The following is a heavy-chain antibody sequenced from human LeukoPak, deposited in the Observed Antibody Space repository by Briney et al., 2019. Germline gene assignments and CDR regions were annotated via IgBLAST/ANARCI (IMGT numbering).Heavy chain of an antibody. CDR1: GFTFSDYW. CDR3: ASRDALGY. J-gene: IGHJ4*02. CDR2: IKQDGNEE. D-gene: IGHD6-13*01. V-gene: IGHV3-7*01. Sequence: GGSLRLSCAASGFTFSDYWMSWVRQAPGKGLEWVANIKQDGNEENYVDSVRGRFSISRDNTKNSVYLQMNNLRAEDTAAYYCASRDALGYWGQGTLVTVSS.